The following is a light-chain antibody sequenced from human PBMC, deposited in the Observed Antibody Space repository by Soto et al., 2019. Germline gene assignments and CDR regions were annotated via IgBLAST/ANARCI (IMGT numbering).Light chain of an antibody. CDR2: RNT. J-gene: IGLJ1*01. CDR1: SSNIGGNS. CDR3: EAWDDSLSGHV. Sequence: QSVLTQPPSVSAAPGQKVTISCSGSSSNIGGNSVSWYQQLPGAAPKLLIYRNTQRPSGVPDRFSGSKSGTAASLAISGLRSEDEADYFCEAWDDSLSGHVFGTGTKVTVL. V-gene: IGLV1-47*01.